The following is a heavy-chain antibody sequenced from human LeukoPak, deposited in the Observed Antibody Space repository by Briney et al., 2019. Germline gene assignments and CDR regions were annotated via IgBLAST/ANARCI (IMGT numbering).Heavy chain of an antibody. V-gene: IGHV3-9*01. CDR1: GFTFDDYA. J-gene: IGHJ4*02. CDR3: AKLGIFDY. D-gene: IGHD7-27*01. CDR2: ISWNSGSI. Sequence: PGGSLRLSCAASGFTFDDYAMHWVRQAPGKGLEWVSGISWNSGSIGYADSVKGRFTISRDNAKNSLYLQMNSLRAEDTALYYCAKLGIFDYWGQGTLVTVSP.